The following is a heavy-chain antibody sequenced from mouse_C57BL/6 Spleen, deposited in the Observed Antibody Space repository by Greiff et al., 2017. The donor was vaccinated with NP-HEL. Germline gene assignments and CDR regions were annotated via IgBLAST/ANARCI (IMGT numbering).Heavy chain of an antibody. V-gene: IGHV1-78*01. CDR3: AREGYLYYFDY. Sequence: VQLQQSDAELVKPGASVKISCKVSGYTFTDHTIHWMKQRPEQGLEWIGYIYPRDGSTKYNEKFKGKVTLTAVKSSSTAYMQLHSLTSEDSAVYFFAREGYLYYFDYWGQGTTLTVSS. J-gene: IGHJ2*01. D-gene: IGHD3-1*01. CDR1: GYTFTDHT. CDR2: IYPRDGST.